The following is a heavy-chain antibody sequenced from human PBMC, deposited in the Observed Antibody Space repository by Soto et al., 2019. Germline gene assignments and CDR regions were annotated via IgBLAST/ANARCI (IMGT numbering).Heavy chain of an antibody. V-gene: IGHV3-7*01. CDR1: GFTFGRHW. J-gene: IGHJ5*01. CDR2: IKPDGAER. D-gene: IGHD3-10*01. CDR3: ARASATCVGSDS. Sequence: EVPLVESGGGLVQPGGSLRLSCAASGFTFGRHWMNWVRQAPGKGLEWVANIKPDGAERDYVDSVKGRLTISRDNAKKALYLQMNSLRAEDTAVYYCARASATCVGSDSWGQGTLVTVSS.